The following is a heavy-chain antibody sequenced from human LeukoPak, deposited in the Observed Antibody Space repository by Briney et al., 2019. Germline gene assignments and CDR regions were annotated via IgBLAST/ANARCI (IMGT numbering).Heavy chain of an antibody. CDR3: ARGMDAEAFQN. V-gene: IGHV1-2*02. CDR2: MNPHSGET. J-gene: IGHJ1*01. CDR1: GYRFTAYP. Sequence: ASVKVSCKTSGYRFTAYPLHCVRQAPGQGLEWLGWMNPHSGETSNAQKFQGRVTMTRDTSISVAYMQLSSLRSDDTAVYYCARGMDAEAFQNWGQGTLVTVSS. D-gene: IGHD2-2*03.